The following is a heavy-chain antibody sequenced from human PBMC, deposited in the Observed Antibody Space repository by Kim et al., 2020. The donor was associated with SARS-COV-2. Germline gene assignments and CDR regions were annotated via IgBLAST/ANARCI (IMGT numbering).Heavy chain of an antibody. D-gene: IGHD5-18*01. Sequence: ADSVRGRVTISRDNAKNSLYLQMNSLRAEDPAVYYCARALIQLWSPNFDYWGQGTLVTVSS. J-gene: IGHJ4*02. CDR3: ARALIQLWSPNFDY. V-gene: IGHV3-11*01.